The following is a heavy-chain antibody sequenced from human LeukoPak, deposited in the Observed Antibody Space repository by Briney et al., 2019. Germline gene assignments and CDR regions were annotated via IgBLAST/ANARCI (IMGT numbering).Heavy chain of an antibody. V-gene: IGHV4-59*01. D-gene: IGHD5-18*01. J-gene: IGHJ6*03. CDR1: DDSITMYY. CDR3: ARTTEGGYTYGYFYYYYMDV. CDR2: VDHTGST. Sequence: SETLSLTCSVSDDSITMYYWTWIRQPPGKGLEWIGYVDHTGSTNYNPSLKSRVTISVDTSKNHFSLKLSSVTAADTAVYYCARTTEGGYTYGYFYYYYMDVWGKGTTVTISS.